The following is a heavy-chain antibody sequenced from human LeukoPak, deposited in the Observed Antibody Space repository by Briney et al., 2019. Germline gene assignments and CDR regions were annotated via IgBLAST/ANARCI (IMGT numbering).Heavy chain of an antibody. CDR3: ARDALKWELPSGDY. J-gene: IGHJ4*02. CDR2: ISSSSSYI. V-gene: IGHV3-21*01. Sequence: GGSLRLSCAASGFTFSSYSMNWVRQAPGKGLEWVSSISSSSSYIYYADSVEGRFTISRDNAKNSLYLQMNSLRAEDTAVYYCARDALKWELPSGDYWGQGTLVTVSS. CDR1: GFTFSSYS. D-gene: IGHD1-26*01.